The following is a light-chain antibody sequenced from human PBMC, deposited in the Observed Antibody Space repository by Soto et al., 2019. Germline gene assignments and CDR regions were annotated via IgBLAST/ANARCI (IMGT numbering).Light chain of an antibody. Sequence: DIVMTQSPLSLPVTPGEPASISCSSSQSLLQSNGYNYLDWYLQKPGHSPQLLIYFGSYRASGVPDRLSGSGSGTDFTLKIRRVEAEDVVVYYCMQSQQSPPTFGQGTKVEI. CDR2: FGS. CDR3: MQSQQSPPT. V-gene: IGKV2-28*01. J-gene: IGKJ1*01. CDR1: QSLLQSNGYNY.